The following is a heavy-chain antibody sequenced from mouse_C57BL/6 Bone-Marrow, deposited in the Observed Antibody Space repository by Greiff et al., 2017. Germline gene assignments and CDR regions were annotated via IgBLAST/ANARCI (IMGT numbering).Heavy chain of an antibody. CDR3: ARWDSMVLRDFDY. Sequence: VQLQQSGPELVRPGVSVKISCKGSGYTFTDYAMHWVKQSHAKSLEWIGVISTYYGDASYNQKFKDKATMTVYKSSSTAYMELARLTSEDSAVYYCARWDSMVLRDFDYWGQGTTLTVSS. CDR1: GYTFTDYA. D-gene: IGHD1-1*01. V-gene: IGHV1-67*01. J-gene: IGHJ2*01. CDR2: ISTYYGDA.